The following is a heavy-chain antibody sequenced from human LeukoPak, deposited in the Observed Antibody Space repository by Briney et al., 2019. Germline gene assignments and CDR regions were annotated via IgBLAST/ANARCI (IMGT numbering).Heavy chain of an antibody. CDR1: GDSISSYY. Sequence: SETLSLTCTVSGDSISSYYWSWIRQPPGKGLEWIGYIYYSGSTNYNPSLKSRVTISLDTSKNQFSLKLSSVTAADTAVYYCARDIVVVVATNSAFDIWGQGTMVTVSS. CDR3: ARDIVVVVATNSAFDI. D-gene: IGHD2-15*01. CDR2: IYYSGST. V-gene: IGHV4-59*01. J-gene: IGHJ3*02.